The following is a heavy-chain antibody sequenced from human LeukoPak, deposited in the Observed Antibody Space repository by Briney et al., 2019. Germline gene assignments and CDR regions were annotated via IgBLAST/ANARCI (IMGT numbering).Heavy chain of an antibody. J-gene: IGHJ4*02. D-gene: IGHD1-26*01. V-gene: IGHV4-39*01. Sequence: PSETLSLTCTVSGGSISSSSYYWGWIRQPPGKGLEWIGSIYYSGSTYYNPSLKSRVTISVDTSKNQFSLKLSSVTAADTAVYYCARVGVEGPPDYWGQGTLVTVSS. CDR2: IYYSGST. CDR3: ARVGVEGPPDY. CDR1: GGSISSSSYY.